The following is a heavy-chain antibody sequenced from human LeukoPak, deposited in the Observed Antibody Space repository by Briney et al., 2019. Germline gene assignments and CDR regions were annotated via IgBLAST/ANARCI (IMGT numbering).Heavy chain of an antibody. CDR1: GGSISSYY. Sequence: PSETLSLTCTVSGGSISSYYWSWIRQPPGKGLEWIGYIYYSGSTNYNPSLKSRVTISVDTSKNQFSLKLSSVTVADTAVYYCARGLRSDPFDYWGQGTLVTVSS. V-gene: IGHV4-59*01. CDR3: ARGLRSDPFDY. J-gene: IGHJ4*02. CDR2: IYYSGST. D-gene: IGHD4-17*01.